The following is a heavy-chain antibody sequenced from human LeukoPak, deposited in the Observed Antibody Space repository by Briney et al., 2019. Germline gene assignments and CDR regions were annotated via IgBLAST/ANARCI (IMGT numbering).Heavy chain of an antibody. D-gene: IGHD2-15*01. CDR1: GFSFSDYY. Sequence: SGGSLRLSCAASGFSFSDYYMTWIRQAPGKGLEWVSYISTSGEIKYYADSVKGRFTVSRDNAKNSMYLQMNSLRGEDTAVYSCARVGRLFFDPWGQGTLVTVSS. J-gene: IGHJ5*02. V-gene: IGHV3-11*04. CDR3: ARVGRLFFDP. CDR2: ISTSGEIK.